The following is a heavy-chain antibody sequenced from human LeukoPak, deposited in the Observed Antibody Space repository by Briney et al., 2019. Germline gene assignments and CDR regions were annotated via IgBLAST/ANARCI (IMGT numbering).Heavy chain of an antibody. CDR2: PIFGTA. Sequence: PIFGTANYAQKFQGRVTITTDESTSTAYMELSSLRSEDTAVYYCATPGALRYNWNYLNYWGQGTLVTVSS. J-gene: IGHJ4*02. D-gene: IGHD1-20*01. CDR3: ATPGALRYNWNYLNY. V-gene: IGHV1-69*05.